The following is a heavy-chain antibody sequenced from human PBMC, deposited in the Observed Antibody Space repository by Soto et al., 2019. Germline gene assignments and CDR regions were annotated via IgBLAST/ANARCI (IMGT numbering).Heavy chain of an antibody. CDR3: ARDLDWAFDN. CDR1: GFTFSSYS. V-gene: IGHV3-48*02. D-gene: IGHD3-9*01. CDR2: ISISGSIM. Sequence: TGESLKISCASSGFTFSSYSLNLVRQAPGKGLEWVSYISISGSIMYYADSVKGRFTISRDNAQNSLYLQMNSLRDEDTAVYYCARDLDWAFDNWGQGTLVTVSS. J-gene: IGHJ4*01.